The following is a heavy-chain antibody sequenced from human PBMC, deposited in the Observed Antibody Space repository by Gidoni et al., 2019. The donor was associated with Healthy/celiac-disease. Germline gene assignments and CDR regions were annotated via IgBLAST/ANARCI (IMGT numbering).Heavy chain of an antibody. CDR1: GFTVSSNY. Sequence: EVQLVESGGGWVQPGGSLRLSCAAPGFTVSSNYMSWVRQAPGKGLEWVSVIYSGGSTYYADSVKGRFTISRDNSKNTLYLQMNSLRAEDTAVYYCARVSLVWLASDWGQGTLVTVSS. D-gene: IGHD6-19*01. CDR2: IYSGGST. J-gene: IGHJ4*02. CDR3: ARVSLVWLASD. V-gene: IGHV3-66*01.